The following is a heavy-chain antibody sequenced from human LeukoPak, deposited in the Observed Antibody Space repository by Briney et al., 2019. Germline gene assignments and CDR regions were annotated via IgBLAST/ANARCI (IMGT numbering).Heavy chain of an antibody. CDR2: IYYSGST. Sequence: PSQTLSLTCTVSGGSISSGGYYWSWIRQHPGKGLEWIGYIYYSGSTYYNPSLKSRVTISVDTSKNQFSLKLSSVTAADTAVYYCAREAVQWERGFNWFDPWGQGTLVTVSS. V-gene: IGHV4-31*03. CDR1: GGSISSGGYY. CDR3: AREAVQWERGFNWFDP. J-gene: IGHJ5*02. D-gene: IGHD1-26*01.